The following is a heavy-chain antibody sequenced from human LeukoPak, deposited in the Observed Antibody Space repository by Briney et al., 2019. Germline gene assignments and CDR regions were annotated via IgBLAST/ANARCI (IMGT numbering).Heavy chain of an antibody. J-gene: IGHJ5*02. CDR2: ISSTASSI. CDR3: ARDVTYHGGDWFDP. Sequence: GGSLRLSCAASEFTFSSYSMSWVRQAPGKGLEWVSNISSTASSIYYADSVKGRFTISRDNAKNSLYLQMNSLRAEDTAVYYCARDVTYHGGDWFDPWGQGTLVTVSS. V-gene: IGHV3-48*04. CDR1: EFTFSSYS. D-gene: IGHD4-23*01.